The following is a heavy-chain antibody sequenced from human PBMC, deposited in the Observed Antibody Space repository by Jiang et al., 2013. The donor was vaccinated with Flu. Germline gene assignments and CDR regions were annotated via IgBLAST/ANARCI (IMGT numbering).Heavy chain of an antibody. J-gene: IGHJ4*02. CDR3: ARMIAVAGPFDY. CDR2: INHSGST. Sequence: TLSLTCAVYGGSFSGYYWSWIRQPPGKGLEWIGEINHSGSTNYNPSLKSRVTISVDTSKNQFSLKLSSVTAADTAVYYCARMIAVAGPFDYWGQGTLVTVSS. D-gene: IGHD6-19*01. V-gene: IGHV4-34*01. CDR1: GGSFSGYY.